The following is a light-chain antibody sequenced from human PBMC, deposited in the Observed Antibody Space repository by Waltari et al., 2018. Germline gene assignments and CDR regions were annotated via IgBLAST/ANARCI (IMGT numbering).Light chain of an antibody. V-gene: IGLV2-14*01. J-gene: IGLJ6*01. CDR2: GVS. CDR1: SSDVGGYTY. Sequence: QSAPTQPPSVSGSPGQSVTITCTGTSSDVGGYTYVSWYQQHPGKAPKLMIYGVSNRPSGVSDRFSGSKSGNTASLTISGLQAEDEADYYCCSYTTSSTDVFGSGTKLTVL. CDR3: CSYTTSSTDV.